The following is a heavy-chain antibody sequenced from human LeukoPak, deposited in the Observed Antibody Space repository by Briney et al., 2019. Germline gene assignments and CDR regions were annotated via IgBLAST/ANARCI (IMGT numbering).Heavy chain of an antibody. CDR1: GFTLSYYS. CDR2: ISSSSSTT. V-gene: IGHV3-48*01. J-gene: IGHJ4*02. Sequence: GGSLRLSCAASGFTLSYYSMNWVRQAPGKGLEWVSYISSSSSTTYYADSVKGRFTISRDNAKNTLYLQMNSLRAEDSAVYYCTRGGVDYWGQGTLVTVSS. CDR3: TRGGVDY.